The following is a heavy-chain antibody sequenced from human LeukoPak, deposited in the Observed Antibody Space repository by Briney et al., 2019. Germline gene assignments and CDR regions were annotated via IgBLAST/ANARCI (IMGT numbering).Heavy chain of an antibody. CDR2: INPSGGST. J-gene: IGHJ4*02. V-gene: IGHV1-46*01. CDR1: GYTFTSYY. D-gene: IGHD1-26*01. Sequence: ASVKVSCNASGYTFTSYYMHWVRQAPGQGLEWMGIINPSGGSTSYAQKFQGRVTMTRDTSTSTVYMELSSLRSEDTAVYCCARDIVGATSSPDYWGPGTLVTVSS. CDR3: ARDIVGATSSPDY.